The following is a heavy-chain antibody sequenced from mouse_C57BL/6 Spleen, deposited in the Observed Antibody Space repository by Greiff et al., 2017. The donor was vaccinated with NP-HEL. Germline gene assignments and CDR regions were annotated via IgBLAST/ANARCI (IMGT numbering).Heavy chain of an antibody. Sequence: QVQLQQPGAELVMPGASVKLSCKASGYTFTSYWMHWVKQRPGQGLEWIGEIDPSDSYTNYNQKFKGKSTLTVDKSSSTAYMQLSSLTSEDSAVYYCARSPITTVPAWFAYWGQGTLVTVSA. V-gene: IGHV1-69*01. J-gene: IGHJ3*01. CDR2: IDPSDSYT. CDR1: GYTFTSYW. CDR3: ARSPITTVPAWFAY. D-gene: IGHD1-1*01.